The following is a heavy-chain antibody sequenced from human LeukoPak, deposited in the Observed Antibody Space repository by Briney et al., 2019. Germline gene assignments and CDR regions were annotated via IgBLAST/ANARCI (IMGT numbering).Heavy chain of an antibody. CDR1: GGSISSYY. J-gene: IGHJ5*02. Sequence: PSETLSLTCTVSGGSISSYYWSWIRQPPGKGQEWIGYIYYSGSTNYNPSLKSRVTISVDTSKNQFSLKLSSVTAADTAVYYCARASTRLARGGGWFDPWGQGTLVTVSS. CDR3: ARASTRLARGGGWFDP. CDR2: IYYSGST. D-gene: IGHD1-26*01. V-gene: IGHV4-59*01.